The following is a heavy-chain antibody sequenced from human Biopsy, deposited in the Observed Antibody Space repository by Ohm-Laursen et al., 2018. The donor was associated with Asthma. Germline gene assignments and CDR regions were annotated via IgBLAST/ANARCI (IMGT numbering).Heavy chain of an antibody. J-gene: IGHJ3*02. V-gene: IGHV3-53*01. Sequence: SLRLSCAATGVNVTNNYMTWVRRAPGKGLEWVSIIYAGGSRFYADRVKGRFTISRDNSKNTLYLQMDSLRPEDTALYYCARAGDTNDYGPAFDIWGLGTMVTVSS. CDR1: GVNVTNNY. D-gene: IGHD4-17*01. CDR2: IYAGGSR. CDR3: ARAGDTNDYGPAFDI.